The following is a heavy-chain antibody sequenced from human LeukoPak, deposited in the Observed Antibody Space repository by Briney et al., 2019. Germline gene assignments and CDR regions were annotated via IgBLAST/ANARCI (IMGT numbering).Heavy chain of an antibody. CDR2: ISSSSSYI. CDR1: GFTFSSYS. CDR3: ARDDSPFGVVIPEWLSPDSWFDP. J-gene: IGHJ5*02. Sequence: PGGSLRLSCAASGFTFSSYSMNWVRQAPGKGLEWVSSISSSSSYIYYADSVKGRFTISRDNAKNSLYLQMNSLRAEDTAVYYCARDDSPFGVVIPEWLSPDSWFDPWGQGTLVTVSS. D-gene: IGHD3-3*01. V-gene: IGHV3-21*01.